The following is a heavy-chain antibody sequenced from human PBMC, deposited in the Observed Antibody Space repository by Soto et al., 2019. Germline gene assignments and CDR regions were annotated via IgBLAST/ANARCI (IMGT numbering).Heavy chain of an antibody. J-gene: IGHJ6*03. CDR3: ARAGYCSSTSCYHYYYMDV. D-gene: IGHD2-2*01. CDR2: IIPILGIA. CDR1: GGTFSSYT. Sequence: GASVKVSCKASGGTFSSYTISWVRQAPGQGLEWMGRIIPILGIANYAQKFQGRVTITADKSTSTAYMELSSLRSEDTAVYYCARAGYCSSTSCYHYYYMDVWGKGTTVTVSS. V-gene: IGHV1-69*02.